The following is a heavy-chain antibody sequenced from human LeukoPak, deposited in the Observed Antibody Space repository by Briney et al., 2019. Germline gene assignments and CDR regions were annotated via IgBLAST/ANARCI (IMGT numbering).Heavy chain of an antibody. CDR2: MWYDGSRE. CDR1: GFVLSTHG. V-gene: IGHV3-33*01. J-gene: IGHJ4*02. CDR3: ARDLSFGSLDF. Sequence: GGSLRLSCAASGFVLSTHGMHWVRQAPGKGLEWVAGMWYDGSREDYADSVKGRFTISRDMSKNTLNLQMNSLRVEDTAMFYCARDLSFGSLDFRGQGALVTVSS. D-gene: IGHD1-26*01.